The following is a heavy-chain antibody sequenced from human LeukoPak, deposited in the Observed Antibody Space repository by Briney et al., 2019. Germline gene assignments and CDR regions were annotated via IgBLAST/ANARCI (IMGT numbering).Heavy chain of an antibody. CDR1: GFTFSSYA. CDR2: ISGSGGST. J-gene: IGHJ4*02. V-gene: IGHV3-23*01. CDR3: AKDRYSYGFLDY. D-gene: IGHD5-18*01. Sequence: KSGGSLRLSCAASGFTFSSYAMSWVRQAPGKGLEWVSAISGSGGSTYYADSVKGRFTISRDNSKNTLYLQMNSLRAEDTAVYHCAKDRYSYGFLDYWGQGTLVTVSS.